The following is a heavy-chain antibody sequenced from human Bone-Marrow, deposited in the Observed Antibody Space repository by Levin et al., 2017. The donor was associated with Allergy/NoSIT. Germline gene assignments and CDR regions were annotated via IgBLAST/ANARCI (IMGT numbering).Heavy chain of an antibody. CDR1: GFIFSDRA. Sequence: PGGSLRLSCATSGFIFSDRAMTWVRQAPGKGLEWVSAISGSGAGTDYADSVKGRFTISRDNSDGTLYLQMNSLRAEDTAVYYCAKDGAHYDSSALYNWWDPWGQGTLVTVSS. CDR3: AKDGAHYDSSALYNWWDP. V-gene: IGHV3-23*01. CDR2: ISGSGAGT. D-gene: IGHD3-22*01. J-gene: IGHJ5*02.